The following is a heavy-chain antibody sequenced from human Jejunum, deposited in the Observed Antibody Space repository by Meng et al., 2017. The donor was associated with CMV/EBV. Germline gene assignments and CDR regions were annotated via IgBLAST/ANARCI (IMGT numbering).Heavy chain of an antibody. CDR3: ARDLENGYASSIKDY. CDR1: GFTFSSYW. Sequence: GFTFSSYWMSWVRQAPGKGLEWVDNIKQDGSEKYYGVSVKGRFTISRDNAKNSLSLQMNSLRAEDTAVYYCARDLENGYASSIKDYWGQGTLVTVSS. V-gene: IGHV3-7*01. D-gene: IGHD3-16*01. CDR2: IKQDGSEK. J-gene: IGHJ4*02.